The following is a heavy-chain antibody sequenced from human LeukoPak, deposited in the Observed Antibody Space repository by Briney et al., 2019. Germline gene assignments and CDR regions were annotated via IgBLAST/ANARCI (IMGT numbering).Heavy chain of an antibody. J-gene: IGHJ4*02. Sequence: ASVKVSCKASVGTFSSYAISWVRQAPGHAREWMGRIIPILGIANYAQKFQGRVTITPDKSTSTAYMELGSVRSEDAAVYYCARVDTYYYDSSGYSYWGQGTLVTVSS. CDR2: IIPILGIA. CDR1: VGTFSSYA. CDR3: ARVDTYYYDSSGYSY. D-gene: IGHD3-22*01. V-gene: IGHV1-69*04.